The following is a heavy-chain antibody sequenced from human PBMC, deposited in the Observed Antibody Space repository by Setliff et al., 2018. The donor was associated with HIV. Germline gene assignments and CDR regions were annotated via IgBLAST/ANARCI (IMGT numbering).Heavy chain of an antibody. V-gene: IGHV4-34*01. Sequence: SETLSLTCAVYGGSFSGHYWTWIRQAPGKGLEWIGEINHSGSTNYNPSLESRVTISVDTSKNQFSLKVRSVTAADTAIYYCARGDDFGDYRNGDDDAFDIWGQGAMVTVSS. J-gene: IGHJ3*02. CDR1: GGSFSGHY. CDR2: INHSGST. D-gene: IGHD4-17*01. CDR3: ARGDDFGDYRNGDDDAFDI.